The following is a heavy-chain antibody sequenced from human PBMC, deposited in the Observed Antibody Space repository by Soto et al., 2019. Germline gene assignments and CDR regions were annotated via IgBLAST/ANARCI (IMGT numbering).Heavy chain of an antibody. CDR1: GFTFSSYA. J-gene: IGHJ6*02. V-gene: IGHV3-30-3*01. D-gene: IGHD2-15*01. Sequence: GGSLRLSCAASGFTFSSYAVHWVRQAPGKGLEWVAVISYDGSNKYYADSVKGRFTISRDNSKNTLYLQMNSLRAEDTAVYYCARDLYCSGGSCYSYGMDVWGQGTTVTVSS. CDR2: ISYDGSNK. CDR3: ARDLYCSGGSCYSYGMDV.